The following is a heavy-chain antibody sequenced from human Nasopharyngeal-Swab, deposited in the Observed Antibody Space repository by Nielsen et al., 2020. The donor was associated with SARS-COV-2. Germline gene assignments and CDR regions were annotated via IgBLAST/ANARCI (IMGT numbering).Heavy chain of an antibody. V-gene: IGHV4-59*01. CDR3: ARGAWGRDGYNLFDY. D-gene: IGHD5-24*01. J-gene: IGHJ4*02. CDR2: IYYSGST. CDR1: GGSISSYY. Sequence: SETLSLTCTVSGGSISSYYWSWIRQPPGKGLEWIGYIYYSGSTNYNPSLKSRVTISVDTSKNQFSLKLSSVTAADTAVYYCARGAWGRDGYNLFDYWSQGTLVTVSS.